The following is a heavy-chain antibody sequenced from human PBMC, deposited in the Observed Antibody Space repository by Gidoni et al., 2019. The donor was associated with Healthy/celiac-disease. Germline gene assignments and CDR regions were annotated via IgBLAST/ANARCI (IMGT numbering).Heavy chain of an antibody. D-gene: IGHD6-19*01. CDR3: AKDGVEWLVRGGIYY. J-gene: IGHJ4*02. CDR2: ISGSGGST. V-gene: IGHV3-23*01. Sequence: EVQLLESGGGLVQPGGSLRLSCAASGCTFRSYAMSWVRQAPGKGLEWVSAISGSGGSTYYADSVKVRFTISRDNSKNTLYLQMNSLRADDTAVYYCAKDGVEWLVRGGIYYWGQGTLVTVSS. CDR1: GCTFRSYA.